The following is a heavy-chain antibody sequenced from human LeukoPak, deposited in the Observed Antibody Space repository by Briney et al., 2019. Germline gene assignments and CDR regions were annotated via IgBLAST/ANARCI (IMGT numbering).Heavy chain of an antibody. J-gene: IGHJ4*02. D-gene: IGHD6-13*01. CDR2: IYYSGST. CDR3: ARAIRYGQQLMYYFDY. CDR1: GGSISSSSYY. V-gene: IGHV4-39*01. Sequence: SETLSLTCTVSGGSISSSSYYWGWIRQPPGKGLEWIGSIYYSGSTYYNPSLKSRVTISVDTSKNQFSLKLSSVAAADTAVYCCARAIRYGQQLMYYFDYWGQGTLVTVSS.